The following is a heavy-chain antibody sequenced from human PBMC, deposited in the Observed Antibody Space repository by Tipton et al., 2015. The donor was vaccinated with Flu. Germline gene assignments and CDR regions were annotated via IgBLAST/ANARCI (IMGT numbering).Heavy chain of an antibody. CDR3: ATTTYFYGSGSHDY. V-gene: IGHV4-39*07. CDR1: GDSISSSTDY. D-gene: IGHD3-10*01. J-gene: IGHJ4*02. CDR2: VYHGGTT. Sequence: LRLSCTVSGDSISSSTDYWGWIRQPPGKGLEWIGCVYHGGTTYYNPSLKSRVAISLDTFKNQFSLKLTSVTAADTAVYYCATTTYFYGSGSHDYWGQGTLVTVSS.